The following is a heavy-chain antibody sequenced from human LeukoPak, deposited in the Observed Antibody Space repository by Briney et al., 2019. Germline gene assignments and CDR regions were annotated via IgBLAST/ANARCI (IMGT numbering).Heavy chain of an antibody. D-gene: IGHD1-26*01. V-gene: IGHV3-30*02. CDR1: GFSFSNHG. J-gene: IGHJ4*02. CDR2: IWHDGSNK. Sequence: GGSLRLSCAASGFSFSNHGIHWVRQAPGKGLEWVSLIWHDGSNKYYADSVKGRFTISRDDSKNTVYLQMNSLRAEDTAVYYCARGGAGNHFDYWGQGTLVTVSS. CDR3: ARGGAGNHFDY.